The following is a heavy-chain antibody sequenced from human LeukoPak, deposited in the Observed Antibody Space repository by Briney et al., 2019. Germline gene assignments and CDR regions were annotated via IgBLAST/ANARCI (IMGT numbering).Heavy chain of an antibody. CDR3: ARTQQLPYDY. D-gene: IGHD6-13*01. J-gene: IGHJ4*02. CDR2: ISYDARHE. CDR1: GFPFRDHA. V-gene: IGHV3-30*03. Sequence: PGGSLRLSCEASGFPFRDHAMHWVRQAPGKGLEWVAVISYDARHENYADSVKGRFTVSRDNAKNSLYLQMNSLRAEDTAVYYCARTQQLPYDYWGQGTLVTVSS.